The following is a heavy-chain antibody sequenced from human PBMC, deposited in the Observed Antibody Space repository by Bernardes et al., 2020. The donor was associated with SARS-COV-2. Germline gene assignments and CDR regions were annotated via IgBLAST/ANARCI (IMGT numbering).Heavy chain of an antibody. D-gene: IGHD6-6*01. CDR1: GYTFTAYY. CDR2: INPNSGGT. CDR3: AREYNSSNFDY. V-gene: IGHV1-2*02. J-gene: IGHJ4*02. Sequence: ASVKVSCKASGYTFTAYYMHWVRQAPGQGLEWVGWINPNSGGTNYAQKFQGRVTMTRDTSISTAYMDLSRLRYDDTAVYYCAREYNSSNFDYWGQGTLVTVSS.